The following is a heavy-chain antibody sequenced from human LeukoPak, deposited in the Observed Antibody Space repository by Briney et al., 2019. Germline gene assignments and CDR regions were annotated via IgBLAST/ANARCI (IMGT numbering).Heavy chain of an antibody. CDR3: ARGGIPPLYYFDY. CDR2: ISWNSGSI. D-gene: IGHD6-13*01. Sequence: GRSLRLSCAASGFTFDDYAMHWVRQAPGKGLEWVSGISWNSGSIGYADSVRGRFTISRDNAKNSLYLQMNSLRAEDTALYYCARGGIPPLYYFDYWGQGTLVTVSS. CDR1: GFTFDDYA. J-gene: IGHJ4*02. V-gene: IGHV3-9*01.